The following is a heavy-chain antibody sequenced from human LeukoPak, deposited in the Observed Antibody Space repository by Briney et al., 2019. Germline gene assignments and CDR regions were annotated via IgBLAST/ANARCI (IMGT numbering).Heavy chain of an antibody. J-gene: IGHJ5*02. CDR3: AKVPRSSANNWFDP. V-gene: IGHV3-23*01. CDR1: AFTFSSYA. D-gene: IGHD6-19*01. CDR2: ISGSGGST. Sequence: GGSLRLSCAASAFTFSSYAMSWVRQPPGKGLEWVSTISGSGGSTYYVDSVKGRFTISRDNSRNTLYLQMNSLRAEDTAVYYCAKVPRSSANNWFDPWGQGTLVTVSS.